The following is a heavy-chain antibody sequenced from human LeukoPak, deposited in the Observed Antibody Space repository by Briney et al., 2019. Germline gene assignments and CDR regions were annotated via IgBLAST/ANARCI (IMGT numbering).Heavy chain of an antibody. CDR2: IIPIFGTA. CDR1: GGTFSSYA. J-gene: IGHJ5*02. V-gene: IGHV1-69*13. D-gene: IGHD3-22*01. CDR3: ARTLSYYYDSSGYYSRNWFDP. Sequence: ASVKVSCKASGGTFSSYAISWVRQAPGQGLEWMGGIIPIFGTANYAQKFQGRVTITADESTSTAYMELSSLRSEDTAVYYCARTLSYYYDSSGYYSRNWFDPWGQGTLVTVSS.